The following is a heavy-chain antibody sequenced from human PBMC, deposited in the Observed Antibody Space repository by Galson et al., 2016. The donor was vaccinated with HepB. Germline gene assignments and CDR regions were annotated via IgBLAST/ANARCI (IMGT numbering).Heavy chain of an antibody. J-gene: IGHJ6*02. CDR3: ADSYGSGSPYYYGLDV. V-gene: IGHV4-59*01. D-gene: IGHD3-10*01. Sequence: ETLSLTCTVSGGSISTYYWSWIRQPPGKGLEWIGYIYYSGSTNYNPSLKSRVTISVDTSKNQFSLKLSSVTAADTAVYSWADSYGSGSPYYYGLDVWGQGTTVTVSS. CDR1: GGSISTYY. CDR2: IYYSGST.